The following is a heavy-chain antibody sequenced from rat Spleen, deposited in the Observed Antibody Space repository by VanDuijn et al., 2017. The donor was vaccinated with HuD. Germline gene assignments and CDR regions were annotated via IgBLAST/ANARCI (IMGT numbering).Heavy chain of an antibody. D-gene: IGHD1-12*02. CDR1: GFSLINYN. CDR3: ARDVANYYGGTYGVMAA. J-gene: IGHJ4*01. V-gene: IGHV2-30*01. Sequence: QVQLKESGPGLVQPSQTLSLTCTVSGFSLINYNMHWVRQPTGKGLEWMGVIWTNGQTDYNSALNSRLSISRDTSKSQVFLKMNSLQTEDTATYYCARDVANYYGGTYGVMAAWGQGASVTVSS. CDR2: IWTNGQT.